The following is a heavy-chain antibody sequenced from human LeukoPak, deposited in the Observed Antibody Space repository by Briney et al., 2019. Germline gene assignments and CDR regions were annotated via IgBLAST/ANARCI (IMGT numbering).Heavy chain of an antibody. D-gene: IGHD3-22*01. CDR1: GVFLNSYSYS. CDR3: ARHFGYDDTSDFQGVPDH. CDR2: ISYTGNT. V-gene: IGHV4-39*01. J-gene: IGHJ4*02. Sequence: SETLSPTCTVSGVFLNSYSYSWGWIRQPPGGGLEWIGTISYTGNTYYNSSLRSRLTIAVDASQTQFSLILTSVTAADTALYYCARHFGYDDTSDFQGVPDHWGQGSLVTVSS.